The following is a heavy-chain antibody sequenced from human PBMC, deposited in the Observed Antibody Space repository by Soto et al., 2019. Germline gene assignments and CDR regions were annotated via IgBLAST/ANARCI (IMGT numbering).Heavy chain of an antibody. CDR2: LNPKSGNT. D-gene: IGHD6-6*01. CDR1: GYSFTKFD. J-gene: IGHJ4*01. CDR3: ARVTAGSSDFDY. V-gene: IGHV1-8*01. Sequence: WASVKVSCKACGYSFTKFDINWVRQAPGQGLEWMGWLNPKSGNTGYAQNLQGRVTMTRDTSISTAYMELRSLRSEDTALYYSARVTAGSSDFDYWG.